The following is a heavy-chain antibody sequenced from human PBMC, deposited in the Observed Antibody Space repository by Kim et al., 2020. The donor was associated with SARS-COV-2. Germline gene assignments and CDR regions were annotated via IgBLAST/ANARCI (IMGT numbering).Heavy chain of an antibody. CDR3: ARDHRKWELHED. CDR2: IYYSGST. CDR1: GGSISSGGYY. J-gene: IGHJ4*02. V-gene: IGHV4-31*03. D-gene: IGHD1-26*01. Sequence: SETLSLTCTVSGGSISSGGYYWSWIRQHPGKGLEWIGYIYYSGSTYYNPSLKSRVTISVDTSKNQFSLKLSSVTAADTAVYYCARDHRKWELHEDWGQGTLVTVSS.